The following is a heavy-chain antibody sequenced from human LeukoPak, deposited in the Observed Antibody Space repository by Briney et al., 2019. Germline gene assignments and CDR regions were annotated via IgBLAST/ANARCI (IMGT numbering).Heavy chain of an antibody. CDR1: GGSMSNYY. V-gene: IGHV4-59*08. J-gene: IGHJ4*02. CDR3: ARHISGAATLD. Sequence: PSETLSLTCPVAGGSMSNYYGSWVRQPPGKGLEWIAYINYTGSTYYNPSLKSRVTMSVDTSKNQFSLSLSSVTAADTAIYYCARHISGAATLDWGQGTLVTVSS. CDR2: INYTGST. D-gene: IGHD3-3*02.